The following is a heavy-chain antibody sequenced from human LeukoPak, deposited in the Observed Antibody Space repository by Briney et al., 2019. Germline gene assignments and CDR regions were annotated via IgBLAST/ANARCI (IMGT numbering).Heavy chain of an antibody. Sequence: PGGSLRLSCAASGFTFNSYGMHWVRQPPGKGLEWVTFIRYDGSTKHYADSVKGRFTISRDNSKNTLNLQMNSLRVDDTAVYYCAKVRGDYGDYAGPFDYWGQGTLVTVSS. CDR3: AKVRGDYGDYAGPFDY. V-gene: IGHV3-30*02. D-gene: IGHD4-17*01. J-gene: IGHJ4*02. CDR1: GFTFNSYG. CDR2: IRYDGSTK.